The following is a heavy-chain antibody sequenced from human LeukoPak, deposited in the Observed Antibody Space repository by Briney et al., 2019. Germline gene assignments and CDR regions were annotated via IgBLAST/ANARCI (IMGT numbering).Heavy chain of an antibody. J-gene: IGHJ4*02. CDR3: ARRGYCSGGSCSNFDY. CDR2: IYPGDSDT. D-gene: IGHD2-15*01. Sequence: GESLKISCKGSGYSFTSYWIGWVRQMPGKGLEWMGIIYPGDSDTRYSPSFQGQVTISADESISTAYLQWSSLKASDTAMYYCARRGYCSGGSCSNFDYWGQGTLVTVSS. CDR1: GYSFTSYW. V-gene: IGHV5-51*01.